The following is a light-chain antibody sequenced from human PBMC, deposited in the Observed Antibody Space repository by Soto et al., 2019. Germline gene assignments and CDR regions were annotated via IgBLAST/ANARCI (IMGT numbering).Light chain of an antibody. Sequence: QSVLTQPPSVSGAPGQRVTISCTGSSSNIGAGYDVHWYQQLPGTAPKVLIYGNTNRPSGVPDRFSGSKSGTSASLAMTGLQAEDEADYYCQFYDNSLRAWVFGGGTKLTVL. CDR3: QFYDNSLRAWV. CDR1: SSNIGAGYD. V-gene: IGLV1-40*01. CDR2: GNT. J-gene: IGLJ3*02.